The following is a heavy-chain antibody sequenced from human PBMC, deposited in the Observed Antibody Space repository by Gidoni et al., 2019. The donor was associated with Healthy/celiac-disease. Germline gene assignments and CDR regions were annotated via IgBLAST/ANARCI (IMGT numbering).Heavy chain of an antibody. CDR1: GGSISRGGYY. Sequence: QVQLQESGPGLVKPSQTLSLTCTVSGGSISRGGYYWSWIRQHPGKGLEWIGYIYYSGSTYYNPSLKSRVTISVDTSKNQFSLKLSSVTAADTAVYYCARAHADQLHNWFDPWGQGTLVTVSS. D-gene: IGHD1-1*01. CDR3: ARAHADQLHNWFDP. CDR2: IYYSGST. J-gene: IGHJ5*02. V-gene: IGHV4-31*03.